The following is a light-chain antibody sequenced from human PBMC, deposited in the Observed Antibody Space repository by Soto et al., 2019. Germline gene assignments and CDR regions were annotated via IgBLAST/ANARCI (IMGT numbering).Light chain of an antibody. CDR1: SSSIGNNY. J-gene: IGLJ3*02. Sequence: QLVLTQPPSVSAAPGQKVTISCSGSSSSIGNNYVSWYQQLPGTAPKLLIYSSNQRPSGVPDRLSASKSGTSASLAISGLQSEDEADYYCAAWDDSLNGVVFGGGTKLTVL. CDR3: AAWDDSLNGVV. CDR2: SSN. V-gene: IGLV1-44*01.